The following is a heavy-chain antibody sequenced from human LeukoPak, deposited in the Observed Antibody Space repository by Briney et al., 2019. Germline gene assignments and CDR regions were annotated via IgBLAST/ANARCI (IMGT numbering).Heavy chain of an antibody. V-gene: IGHV4-59*01. D-gene: IGHD3-3*01. CDR1: GGSISSYY. Sequence: SETLSLTCTVSGGSISSYYWSWIRQPPGKGLEWIGYIYYSGSTNYNPSLKSRATISVDTSKNQFSLKLSSVTAADTAVYYCARDFYDFWSGYPGQHNWFDPWGQGTLVTVSS. CDR3: ARDFYDFWSGYPGQHNWFDP. CDR2: IYYSGST. J-gene: IGHJ5*02.